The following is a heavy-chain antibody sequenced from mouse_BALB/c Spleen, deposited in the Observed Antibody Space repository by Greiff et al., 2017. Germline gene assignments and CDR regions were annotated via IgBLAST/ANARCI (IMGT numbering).Heavy chain of an antibody. D-gene: IGHD2-4*01. CDR2: INPSYGRT. J-gene: IGHJ4*01. V-gene: IGHV1S81*02. Sequence: QVQLKQPGAELVKPGASVKLSCKASGYTFTSYWMHWVKQRPGQGLEWIGEINPSYGRTNYNEKFKSKATLTVDKSSSTAYMQLSSLTSEDSAVYYCARQGDYDGAMDYWGQGTSVTVSS. CDR3: ARQGDYDGAMDY. CDR1: GYTFTSYW.